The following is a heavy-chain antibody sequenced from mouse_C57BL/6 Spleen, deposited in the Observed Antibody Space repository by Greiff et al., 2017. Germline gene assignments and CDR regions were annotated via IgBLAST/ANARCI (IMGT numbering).Heavy chain of an antibody. Sequence: QVQLQQSGAELVKPGASVKISCKASGYAFSSYWMNGVKQRPGKGLEWIGQIYPGDGDTNYNGKFKGKATLTADKSSSTAYMQLSSLTSEDSAVYFCARRAYYDYHWYFDVWGTGTTVTVSS. V-gene: IGHV1-80*01. J-gene: IGHJ1*03. D-gene: IGHD2-4*01. CDR1: GYAFSSYW. CDR3: ARRAYYDYHWYFDV. CDR2: IYPGDGDT.